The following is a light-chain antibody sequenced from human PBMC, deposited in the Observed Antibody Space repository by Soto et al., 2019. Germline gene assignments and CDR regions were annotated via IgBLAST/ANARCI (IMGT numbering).Light chain of an antibody. J-gene: IGKJ1*01. CDR1: QSISSW. Sequence: IQIPQSPSTLSASVGDRVTITCRASQSISSWLAWYQQKPGKAPKLLIYDASSLESGVPSRFSGSGSGTEFTLTITSLQPDDFATYYCQQYNSYPWTFGQGSKVDVK. CDR3: QQYNSYPWT. CDR2: DAS. V-gene: IGKV1-5*01.